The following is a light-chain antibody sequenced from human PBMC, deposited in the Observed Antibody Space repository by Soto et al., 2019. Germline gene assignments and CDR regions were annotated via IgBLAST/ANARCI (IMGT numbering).Light chain of an antibody. Sequence: DIQMTQSTSTLSASVGDRVTITCRASQSISSWLAWYQQKPGKAPKLLIYKASSLESGVPSRFSGSGSGTEFTLTISSLQPDDFATYYCQQYNSYLTFGQGTRLEI. CDR2: KAS. CDR1: QSISSW. V-gene: IGKV1-5*03. CDR3: QQYNSYLT. J-gene: IGKJ5*01.